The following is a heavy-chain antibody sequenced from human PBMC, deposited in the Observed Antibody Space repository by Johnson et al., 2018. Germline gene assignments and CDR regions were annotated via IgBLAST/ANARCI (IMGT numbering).Heavy chain of an antibody. V-gene: IGHV3-30*18. CDR3: AKNRGSSSAYYYRNYYYAMDV. CDR2: ISDDGSNK. J-gene: IGHJ6*02. CDR1: GFTFSNYG. D-gene: IGHD3-22*01. Sequence: VQLLESGGGVVQPGRSLRLSCATSGFTFSNYGIHWVRQAPGKGLEWVAFISDDGSNKYYGDSVKGRFIISRDNSKNTLSLQMNSLRAEDTAVYYCAKNRGSSSAYYYRNYYYAMDVWGQGTTVIVSS.